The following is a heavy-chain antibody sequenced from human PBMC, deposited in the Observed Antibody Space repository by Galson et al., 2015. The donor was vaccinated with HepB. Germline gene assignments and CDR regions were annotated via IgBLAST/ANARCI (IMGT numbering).Heavy chain of an antibody. CDR2: TYYRSKWSS. J-gene: IGHJ3*02. D-gene: IGHD1-26*01. CDR3: ARGGGGTSGAFGI. Sequence: CAISGDSVSSNSGSWNWIRQSPSRGLEWLGRTYYRSKWSSDYAVSLKSRITINPDTSKNQFSLQLNSVTPEDTAVYYCARGGGGTSGAFGIWGQGTMVTVSS. V-gene: IGHV6-1*01. CDR1: GDSVSSNSGS.